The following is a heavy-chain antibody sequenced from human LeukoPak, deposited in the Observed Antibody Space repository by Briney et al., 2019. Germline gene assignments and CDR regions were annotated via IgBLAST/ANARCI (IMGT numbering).Heavy chain of an antibody. D-gene: IGHD1-26*01. J-gene: IGHJ4*02. CDR1: GRSISSYY. Sequence: SETLSLACSVPGRSISSYYWSSIRQPGGKGLELIWSVYTSGSTNYKPSLKSRSTMAVDTCKNQFPLKLSTVTGADTALYSWASATREHGGRYLYCGEGALVTVSS. CDR2: VYTSGST. V-gene: IGHV4-4*07. CDR3: ASATREHGGRYLY.